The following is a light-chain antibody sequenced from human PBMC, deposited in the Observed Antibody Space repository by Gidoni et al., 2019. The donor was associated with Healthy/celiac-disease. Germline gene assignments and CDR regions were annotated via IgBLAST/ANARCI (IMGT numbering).Light chain of an antibody. Sequence: DIQMTQSPSSLSTSVGDRVTITCRASQSISSYITWYQQKPGKAPKPLIYAASSLQSGVPSRFSGSGSGTDFPLTITRSQPGDLAIYYCQKGYSTPLPSGHGTKLEIK. CDR3: QKGYSTPLP. CDR2: AAS. J-gene: IGKJ2*01. V-gene: IGKV1-39*01. CDR1: QSISSY.